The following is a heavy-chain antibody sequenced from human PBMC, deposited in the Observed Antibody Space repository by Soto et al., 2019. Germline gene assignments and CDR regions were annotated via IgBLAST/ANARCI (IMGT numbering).Heavy chain of an antibody. CDR1: GFTFSSYW. V-gene: IGHV3-7*01. Sequence: EVQLVESGGGLVQPGGSLRLSCAASGFTFSSYWMSWVRQAPGKGLEWVANIKQDGSEKYYVDSVKGRFTISRDNAKNSLYLQMNSLRAEDTAVYYCVQTYSSSWYLTGYYYYYMDVWGKGTTVTVSS. CDR3: VQTYSSSWYLTGYYYYYMDV. J-gene: IGHJ6*03. D-gene: IGHD6-13*01. CDR2: IKQDGSEK.